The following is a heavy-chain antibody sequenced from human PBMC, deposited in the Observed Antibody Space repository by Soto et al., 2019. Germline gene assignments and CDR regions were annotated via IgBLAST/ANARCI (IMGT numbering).Heavy chain of an antibody. Sequence: QVQLVESGGGVVQPGRSLRLSCAASGFAFSTYGMHWVRQAPGKGLEWVAVISYDGTNKYYADSVKGRFTISRDNSKNTLYLQMNSLRAEDTAVSSCAKDYGLEWLRYYYGMDVWGQGTTVTGSS. CDR2: ISYDGTNK. D-gene: IGHD3-3*01. V-gene: IGHV3-30*18. CDR3: AKDYGLEWLRYYYGMDV. J-gene: IGHJ6*02. CDR1: GFAFSTYG.